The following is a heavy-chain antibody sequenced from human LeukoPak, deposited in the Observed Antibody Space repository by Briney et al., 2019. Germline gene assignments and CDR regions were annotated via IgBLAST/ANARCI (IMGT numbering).Heavy chain of an antibody. Sequence: PGGSLRLSCTASGFSFRSYSLNWVRQSPGKGLEWISYIGGGGDAIYYAESVRGRFTISRDNARNSVYLQVNSLRVEDTAVYYCVRGGQGRGDYFDYWGQGTLVTVSS. J-gene: IGHJ4*02. CDR2: IGGGGDAI. D-gene: IGHD3-10*01. V-gene: IGHV3-48*04. CDR3: VRGGQGRGDYFDY. CDR1: GFSFRSYS.